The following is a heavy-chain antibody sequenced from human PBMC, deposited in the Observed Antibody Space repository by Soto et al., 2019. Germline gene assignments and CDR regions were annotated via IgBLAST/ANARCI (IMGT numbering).Heavy chain of an antibody. V-gene: IGHV3-30-3*01. D-gene: IGHD3-16*02. CDR2: ISYDGSNK. Sequence: QVQLVESGGGVVQPGRSLRLSCAGSGFTFSSDAMHWVRQAPGKGLEWVAVISYDGSNKYYADSVKGRFTISRDNSKNTLYLKMNSVRAKDTAVYYCARDFMITFGGVIAPPGYWGQGTPVTVSS. J-gene: IGHJ4*02. CDR3: ARDFMITFGGVIAPPGY. CDR1: GFTFSSDA.